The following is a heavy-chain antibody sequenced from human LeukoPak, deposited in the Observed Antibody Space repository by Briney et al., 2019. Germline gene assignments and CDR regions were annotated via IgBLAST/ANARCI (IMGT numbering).Heavy chain of an antibody. Sequence: PSETLSLTCSVSGDSVSRSVSYWDWIRQPPGKGQEWIGTIYYSGRTYYSPSLKSRVTMSVDPSNNQFSLNLRSVTAADTAVYYCARRRYYDGSGYLEWGQGTLLSVSS. CDR1: GDSVSRSVSY. CDR2: IYYSGRT. V-gene: IGHV4-39*01. CDR3: ARRRYYDGSGYLE. D-gene: IGHD3-22*01. J-gene: IGHJ1*01.